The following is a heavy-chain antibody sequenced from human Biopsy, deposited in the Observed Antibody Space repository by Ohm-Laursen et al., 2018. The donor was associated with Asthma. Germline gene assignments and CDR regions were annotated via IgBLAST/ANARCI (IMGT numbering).Heavy chain of an antibody. J-gene: IGHJ4*02. CDR1: GFAVSRDY. V-gene: IGHV3-53*01. CDR3: ARGDSSNWSRYYFDY. Sequence: SLRLSCAASGFAVSRDYMFWVRQAPGKGLEWVSVIYSGGTSHTADSVRGRFTISRDYSKNTLYLQMHSLRAEDTAVYYCARGDSSNWSRYYFDYWGQGILVTVSS. CDR2: IYSGGTS. D-gene: IGHD3-22*01.